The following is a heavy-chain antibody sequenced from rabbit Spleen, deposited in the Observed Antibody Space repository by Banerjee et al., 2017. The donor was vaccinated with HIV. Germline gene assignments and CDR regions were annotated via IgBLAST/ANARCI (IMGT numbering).Heavy chain of an antibody. CDR2: IYAGSSGSA. V-gene: IGHV1S45*01. D-gene: IGHD6-1*01. CDR1: GFDLSSGYD. J-gene: IGHJ4*01. Sequence: EQLEESGGGLVKPGGSLTLTCKASGFDLSSGYDMCWVRQAPGKGLAWIACIYAGSSGSAYYASWAKGRFTISKTSSTTVTLQMTSLTAADTATYFCAREVLYAAYAGFGDATIYYFDLWGPGTLVTVS. CDR3: AREVLYAAYAGFGDATIYYFDL.